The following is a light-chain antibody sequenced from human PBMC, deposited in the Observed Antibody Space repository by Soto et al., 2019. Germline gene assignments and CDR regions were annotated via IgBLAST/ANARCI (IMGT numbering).Light chain of an antibody. CDR2: GAS. CDR1: QSVSSSY. V-gene: IGKV3-20*01. J-gene: IGKJ1*01. Sequence: EIVLTQSPGTLSLSPGERATLSCRASQSVSSSYLAWYQQKPGQAPRLLIYGASSRATGIPDRFSGSGSGPDFTFSIRGLVPVVFAVSYCLPFGSSPRWTFGQGTKVEIK. CDR3: LPFGSSPRWT.